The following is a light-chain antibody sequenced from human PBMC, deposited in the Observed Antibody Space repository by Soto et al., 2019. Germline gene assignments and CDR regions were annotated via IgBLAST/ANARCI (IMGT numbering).Light chain of an antibody. CDR1: SSDVGGDNY. CDR2: EVS. CDR3: SSYAGSNNLV. V-gene: IGLV2-8*01. Sequence: QSALTQPPSASGSPGQSVTISCTGTSSDVGGDNYVSWYQQHPGKAPKLMIYEVSKRPSGVPDRFSGSKSGNXXXXTVSGLXXEDXAXYYFSSYAGSNNLVF. J-gene: IGLJ2*01.